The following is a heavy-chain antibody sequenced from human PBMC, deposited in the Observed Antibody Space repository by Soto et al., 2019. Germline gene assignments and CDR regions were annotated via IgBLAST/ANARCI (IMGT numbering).Heavy chain of an antibody. CDR3: ARVRGSSGYHDAFDI. Sequence: SETLSLTCTVSGGSISSGGYYWSWIRQHPGKGLEWIGYIYYSGSTYYNPSLKSRVTISVDTSKNQFSLKLSSVTAADTAVYYCARVRGSSGYHDAFDIWGQGTMVTVSS. D-gene: IGHD3-22*01. CDR2: IYYSGST. V-gene: IGHV4-31*03. CDR1: GGSISSGGYY. J-gene: IGHJ3*02.